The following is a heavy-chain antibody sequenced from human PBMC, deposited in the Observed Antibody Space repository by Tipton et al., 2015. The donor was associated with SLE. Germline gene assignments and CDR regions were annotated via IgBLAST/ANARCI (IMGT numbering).Heavy chain of an antibody. CDR2: IYYSGSP. V-gene: IGHV4-39*01. Sequence: TLSLTCTVSDGSISSSGHYWAWIRQPPGKGLEWIGSIYYSGSPYYNQSLKSRLTISVDTSKNQFSLKLTSLTAADTAVYYCAVPSRSNYFDPWGPGILVTVSS. D-gene: IGHD2-2*01. CDR1: DGSISSSGHY. J-gene: IGHJ5*02. CDR3: AVPSRSNYFDP.